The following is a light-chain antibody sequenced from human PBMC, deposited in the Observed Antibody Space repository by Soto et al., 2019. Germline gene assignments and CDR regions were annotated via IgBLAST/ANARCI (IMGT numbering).Light chain of an antibody. Sequence: DIQMTQSPSTLSASVGDSVTITCRASQSISPWLAWYQQKPGKAPTLLIYKASSLEGGVPSRFSGSGSGTDLHIPISSRQPDDFATDYCQQYNTYPLTFGGGTTVEIK. CDR1: QSISPW. J-gene: IGKJ4*01. CDR3: QQYNTYPLT. V-gene: IGKV1-5*03. CDR2: KAS.